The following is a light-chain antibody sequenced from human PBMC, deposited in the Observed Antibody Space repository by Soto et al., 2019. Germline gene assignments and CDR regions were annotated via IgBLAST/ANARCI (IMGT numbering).Light chain of an antibody. J-gene: IGKJ4*01. CDR3: QQRSNWPLT. Sequence: ETVLTQSPATLSLSPGERATLSCRASQSVSSYLGWYQQKPGQAPRLLIYDASNRATGIPARFSGSGSGTDSTLTISSLEPADFAVYYCQQRSNWPLTFGGGTKVEIK. CDR1: QSVSSY. V-gene: IGKV3-11*01. CDR2: DAS.